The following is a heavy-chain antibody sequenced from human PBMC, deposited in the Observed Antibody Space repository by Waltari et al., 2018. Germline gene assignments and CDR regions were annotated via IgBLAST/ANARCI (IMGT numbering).Heavy chain of an antibody. J-gene: IGHJ4*02. V-gene: IGHV4-39*01. CDR3: ARHWDYGDRPNIDY. CDR1: GGSISSSSYY. D-gene: IGHD4-17*01. CDR2: IYYSGST. Sequence: QLQLQESGPGLVKPSETLSLTCTVSGGSISSSSYYWGWIRQPPGKGLEWIGSIYYSGSTYYNPSLKSRVTISVDTSKNQFSLKLSSVTAADTAVYYCARHWDYGDRPNIDYWGQGTLVTVSS.